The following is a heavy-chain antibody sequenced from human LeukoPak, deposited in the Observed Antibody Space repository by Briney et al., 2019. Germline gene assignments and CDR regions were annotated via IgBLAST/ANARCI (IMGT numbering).Heavy chain of an antibody. V-gene: IGHV1-69*13. D-gene: IGHD3-3*01. CDR1: GGTFSSYA. J-gene: IGHJ6*03. Sequence: SVKVSCKASGGTFSSYAISWVRQAPGQGLELMGGIIPIFGTANYAQKFQGRVTITADESTSTAYMELSSLRSEDTAVYYCARTPLRFLEWLSTPNYYYYYMDVWGKGTTVTVSS. CDR2: IIPIFGTA. CDR3: ARTPLRFLEWLSTPNYYYYYMDV.